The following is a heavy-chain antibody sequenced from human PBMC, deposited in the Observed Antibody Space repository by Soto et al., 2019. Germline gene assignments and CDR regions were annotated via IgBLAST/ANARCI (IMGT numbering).Heavy chain of an antibody. CDR2: ISAAGDP. CDR1: GFTFRNYD. J-gene: IGHJ6*02. CDR3: ARTDRDFYGLDV. V-gene: IGHV3-13*05. Sequence: EVQLVESGGGLVQPGGSLGLSCEASGFTFRNYDMPWFRKGTGKGLEWVSGISAAGDPDYADSVEGRFTISRENAQNSFFLQMNSLRVGDTAVYYCARTDRDFYGLDVWGQGTTVIVSS.